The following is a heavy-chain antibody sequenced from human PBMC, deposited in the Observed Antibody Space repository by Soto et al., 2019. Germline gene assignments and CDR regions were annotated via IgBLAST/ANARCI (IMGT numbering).Heavy chain of an antibody. Sequence: QLQLQESGPGLVKPSETLSLTCTVSGGSISSSSYYWGWIRQPPGKGLEWIGSIYYSGSTYYNPSLKSRVTISVDTSKNQFSLKLSSVTAADTAVYYCARHEKGSGSYVNNWFDPWGQGTLVTVSS. CDR1: GGSISSSSYY. V-gene: IGHV4-39*01. J-gene: IGHJ5*02. CDR3: ARHEKGSGSYVNNWFDP. D-gene: IGHD3-10*01. CDR2: IYYSGST.